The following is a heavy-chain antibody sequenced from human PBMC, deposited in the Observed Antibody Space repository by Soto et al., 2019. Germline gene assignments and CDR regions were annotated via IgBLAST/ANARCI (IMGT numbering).Heavy chain of an antibody. CDR2: NNPNSGGT. J-gene: IGHJ4*02. V-gene: IGHV1-2*04. CDR3: ARASSSSWFTSDY. D-gene: IGHD6-13*01. CDR1: GYTFTGYY. Sequence: QVQLVQSGAEVKKPGASVKVSCKASGYTFTGYYMHWVRQAPGQGLEWMGWNNPNSGGTNYAQKFQGWVTMTRDTSISTAYMELSRLRSDDTAVYYCARASSSSWFTSDYWGQGNLVTVSS.